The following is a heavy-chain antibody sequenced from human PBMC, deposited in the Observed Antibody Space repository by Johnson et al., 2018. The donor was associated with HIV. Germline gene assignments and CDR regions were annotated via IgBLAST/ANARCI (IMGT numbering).Heavy chain of an antibody. CDR3: AKEMEGYYGSGKGDAFDI. D-gene: IGHD3-10*01. CDR2: ISGSGGST. CDR1: GFTFSSYA. J-gene: IGHJ3*02. V-gene: IGHV3-23*04. Sequence: MLLVESGGGLVQPGGSLRLSCAASGFTFSSYAMSLVRQAPGKGLEWVSAISGSGGSTYYADSVKGRFTISRDNSKNTLYLQMNSLRAEDTAVYYCAKEMEGYYGSGKGDAFDIWGQGTMVTVSS.